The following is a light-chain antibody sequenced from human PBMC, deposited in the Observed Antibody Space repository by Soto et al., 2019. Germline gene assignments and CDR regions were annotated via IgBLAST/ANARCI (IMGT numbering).Light chain of an antibody. CDR1: QSIRRN. Sequence: EIVMTQSPATLSVSPGEGATLSCRASQSIRRNLAWYQQKPGQAPRLLMYDASTRATGVPARFSGGGSGTEFTLTISSVQSEDFAVYYCQPYNSYSRTFGQGTKVEIK. J-gene: IGKJ1*01. CDR3: QPYNSYSRT. CDR2: DAS. V-gene: IGKV3-15*01.